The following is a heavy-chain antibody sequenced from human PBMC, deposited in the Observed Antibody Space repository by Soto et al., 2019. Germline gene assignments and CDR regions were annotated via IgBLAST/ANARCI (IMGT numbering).Heavy chain of an antibody. CDR3: ASQRCGYGMDV. CDR1: GYTVITKG. J-gene: IGHJ6*02. V-gene: IGHV1-18*01. CDR2: ISAYSGNT. D-gene: IGHD2-15*01. Sequence: ASVKVSCKTSGYTVITKGISWVRQAPGQGPEWMGWISAYSGNTNYAQNLQDRVTMTRDTSTTTAYMELRSLRSDDTAVYYCASQRCGYGMDVWGQGTTVTVSS.